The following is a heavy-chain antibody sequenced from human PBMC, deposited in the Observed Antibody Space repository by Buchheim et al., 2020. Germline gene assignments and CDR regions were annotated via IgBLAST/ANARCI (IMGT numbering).Heavy chain of an antibody. CDR3: ARTCDYDILTGYYTTYYFDY. Sequence: EVQLVESGRGLVQPGGSLRLSCAASGFTFCSYEMNWVRQAPGKGLEWVSYISSSGSTIYYADSVKGRFTISRDNAKNSLYLQMNSLRAEDTAVYYCARTCDYDILTGYYTTYYFDYWGQGTL. CDR2: ISSSGSTI. V-gene: IGHV3-48*03. J-gene: IGHJ4*02. D-gene: IGHD3-9*01. CDR1: GFTFCSYE.